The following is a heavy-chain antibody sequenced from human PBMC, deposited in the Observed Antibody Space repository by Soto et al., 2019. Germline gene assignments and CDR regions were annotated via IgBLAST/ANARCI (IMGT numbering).Heavy chain of an antibody. J-gene: IGHJ4*02. CDR1: GFTFNSHG. CDR3: AAATSIALGFRY. Sequence: ASVKVSCKTSGFTFNSHGFSWVRQAPGQGLEWMGWSSALNGKTFYAHNFQDRVIMTTDTSSSTAYMELRGLKSDDTAVYYCAAATSIALGFRYLGQGSLVLVSS. V-gene: IGHV1-18*01. CDR2: SSALNGKT. D-gene: IGHD1-26*01.